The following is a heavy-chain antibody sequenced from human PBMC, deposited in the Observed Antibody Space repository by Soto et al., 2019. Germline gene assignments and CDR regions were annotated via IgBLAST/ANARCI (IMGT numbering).Heavy chain of an antibody. D-gene: IGHD5-18*01. CDR2: ISAYNGNT. V-gene: IGHV1-18*01. CDR1: GYTFTIYG. Sequence: QVQLVQSGAEVKKPGASVKVSCKASGYTFTIYGIRWVRQAPGQGLEWMGWISAYNGNTNYAQKLQGRVTMSTDTSTSTDYMELRSLRSDDTAVYYCARASGYSYGYYFDYWGQGTLVTVSS. J-gene: IGHJ4*02. CDR3: ARASGYSYGYYFDY.